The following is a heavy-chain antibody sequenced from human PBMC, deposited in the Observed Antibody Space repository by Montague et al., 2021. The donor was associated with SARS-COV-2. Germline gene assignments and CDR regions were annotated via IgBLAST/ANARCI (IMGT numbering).Heavy chain of an antibody. CDR3: ARVGCISYVCNWFDP. D-gene: IGHD3-16*01. Sequence: SETLSLTCTVSGDSISSSMKYWRWIRQPPGKGLEWLGIIFYSGVTYYTPSLKSRVTIFVYTSKNEFSLKLNSVTAADTAVYYCARVGCISYVCNWFDPWGQGTLVIVSS. J-gene: IGHJ5*02. V-gene: IGHV4-39*01. CDR2: IFYSGVT. CDR1: GDSISSSMKY.